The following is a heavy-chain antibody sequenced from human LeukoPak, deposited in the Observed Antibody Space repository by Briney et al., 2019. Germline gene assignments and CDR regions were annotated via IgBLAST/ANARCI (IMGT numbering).Heavy chain of an antibody. Sequence: PGGSLRLSCAAYGFTVSSNYMSWVRQAPGKGLEWVSVIYSGGSTYYADSVKGRFTISRDNSKNTLYLQMNSLRAEDTAVYYCATAARLGYWGQGTLVTVSS. CDR3: ATAARLGY. J-gene: IGHJ4*02. D-gene: IGHD6-6*01. CDR1: GFTVSSNY. CDR2: IYSGGST. V-gene: IGHV3-66*02.